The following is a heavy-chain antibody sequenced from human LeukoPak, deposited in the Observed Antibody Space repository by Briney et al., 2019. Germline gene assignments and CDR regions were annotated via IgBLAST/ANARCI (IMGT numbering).Heavy chain of an antibody. V-gene: IGHV4-39*07. CDR1: GGSISSSSYY. Sequence: SEALSLTCTVSGGSISSSSYYWGWIRQPPGKGLEWIGSIYYSGSTYYNPSLKSRVTISVDTSKNQFSLKLSSVTAADTAVYYCARDSPRSVVVPAASYYYYYMDVWGKGTTVTVSS. CDR2: IYYSGST. CDR3: ARDSPRSVVVPAASYYYYYMDV. J-gene: IGHJ6*03. D-gene: IGHD2-2*01.